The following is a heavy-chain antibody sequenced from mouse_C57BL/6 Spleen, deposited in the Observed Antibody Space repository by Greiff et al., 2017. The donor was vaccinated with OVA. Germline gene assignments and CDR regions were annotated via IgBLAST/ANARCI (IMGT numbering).Heavy chain of an antibody. Sequence: VQLQQSGAELARPGASVKMSCKASGYTFTSYTMHWVKQRPGQGLEWIGYINPSSGYTKYNQKFKDKATLTADKSPSPAYMQLSILTSEDSAVYYCASWTPYAMDYWGQGTSVTVSS. CDR1: GYTFTSYT. CDR3: ASWTPYAMDY. J-gene: IGHJ4*01. CDR2: INPSSGYT. V-gene: IGHV1-4*01.